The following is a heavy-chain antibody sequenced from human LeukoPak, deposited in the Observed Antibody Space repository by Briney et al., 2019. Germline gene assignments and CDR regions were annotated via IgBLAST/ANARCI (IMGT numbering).Heavy chain of an antibody. CDR1: GFTFSSYA. J-gene: IGHJ4*02. CDR3: ARASYGDYYFDY. Sequence: GGSLRLYCAASGFTFSSYAMHWVRQAPGKGLEYVSGISSHGDSTYYANSVKGRFTISRDDSKNTLYLQMGSLRAEDMALYYCARASYGDYYFDYWGPGTLVTVSS. D-gene: IGHD4-17*01. CDR2: ISSHGDST. V-gene: IGHV3-64*01.